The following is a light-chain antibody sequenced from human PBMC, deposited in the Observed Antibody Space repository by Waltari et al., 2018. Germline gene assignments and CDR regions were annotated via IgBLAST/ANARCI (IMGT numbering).Light chain of an antibody. CDR1: HSVSIN. V-gene: IGKV3-15*01. CDR2: DAS. Sequence: EIVLTQSPGILSLSPGERAVLSCRASHSVSINYLAWYQQKPGQAPRLLIYDASTRATGVPPRFSGSGSGTEFTLTISSLQSEDFAVYSCQQYNDWPLTFGGGTKVEIK. J-gene: IGKJ4*01. CDR3: QQYNDWPLT.